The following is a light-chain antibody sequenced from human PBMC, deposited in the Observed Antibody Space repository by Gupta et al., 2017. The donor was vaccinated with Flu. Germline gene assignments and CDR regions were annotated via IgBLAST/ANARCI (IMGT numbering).Light chain of an antibody. J-gene: IGKJ4*01. CDR3: QQPSNWPPLT. Sequence: EIVLTQSPATLSLSPGERATLSCRASQSVSSYLAWYQQKPGQAPRLLIYDASNRATGIPTRFSFIVSATYFTLTISSQSPSSFSFSYCQQPSNWPPLTFGGGTKVEIK. V-gene: IGKV3-11*01. CDR1: QSVSSY. CDR2: DAS.